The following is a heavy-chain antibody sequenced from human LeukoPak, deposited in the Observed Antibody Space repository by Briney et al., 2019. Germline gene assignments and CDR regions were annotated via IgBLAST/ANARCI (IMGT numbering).Heavy chain of an antibody. J-gene: IGHJ4*02. D-gene: IGHD2-15*01. Sequence: SQTLSLTCTVSGCSISSGGYYWSWIRQHPGKGLEWIGYIYYSGSTYYNPSLKSRVTISVDTSKKQFSLKLSSVTAADTAVYYCARTVAATLDYWGQGTLVTVSS. CDR3: ARTVAATLDY. V-gene: IGHV4-31*03. CDR1: GCSISSGGYY. CDR2: IYYSGST.